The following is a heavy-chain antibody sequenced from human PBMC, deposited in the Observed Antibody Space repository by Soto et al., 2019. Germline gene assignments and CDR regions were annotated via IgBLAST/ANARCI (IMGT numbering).Heavy chain of an antibody. Sequence: GGSLRLSCAASGFTFSSYAMSWVRQAPGKGLECVSAISGSGGSTYYADSVKGRFTISRDNSKNTLYLQMSSLRAEDMAVYYCVRLASYFDYWGQGTLVTVSS. J-gene: IGHJ4*02. CDR2: ISGSGGST. V-gene: IGHV3-23*01. CDR3: VRLASYFDY. D-gene: IGHD5-12*01. CDR1: GFTFSSYA.